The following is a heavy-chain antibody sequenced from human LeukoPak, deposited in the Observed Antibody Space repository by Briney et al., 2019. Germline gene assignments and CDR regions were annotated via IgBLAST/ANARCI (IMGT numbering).Heavy chain of an antibody. CDR3: ARDFYDSSGYYYRFDY. CDR1: GFTFSSYS. CDR2: ISSSSSYI. Sequence: PGGSLRLSCAASGFTFSSYSMNWVRQAPGKGLEWVSSISSSSSYIYYADSVKGRFTISRDTAKNSLYLQMNSLRAEDTAVYYCARDFYDSSGYYYRFDYWGQGTLVTVSS. J-gene: IGHJ4*02. D-gene: IGHD3-22*01. V-gene: IGHV3-21*01.